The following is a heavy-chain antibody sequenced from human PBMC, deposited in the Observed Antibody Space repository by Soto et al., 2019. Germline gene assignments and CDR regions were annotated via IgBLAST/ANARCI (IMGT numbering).Heavy chain of an antibody. D-gene: IGHD5-12*01. V-gene: IGHV1-69*06. CDR3: ARVEGATISTYYGMDV. CDR2: IIHIFGTA. Sequence: QVQLVQSGAEVKKPGSSVKVSCKASGGTFSSYAISWVRQAPGHGLEWMGGIIHIFGTANYAQKFQGRVTITADKSTSTAYMERSSLRSEDTAVYYCARVEGATISTYYGMDVWGQGTTVTVSS. J-gene: IGHJ6*02. CDR1: GGTFSSYA.